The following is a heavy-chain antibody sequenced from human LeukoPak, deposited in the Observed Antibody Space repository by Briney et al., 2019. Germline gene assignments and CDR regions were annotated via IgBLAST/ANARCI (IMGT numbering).Heavy chain of an antibody. J-gene: IGHJ4*02. CDR3: ARDADY. CDR1: AVSTRSYY. V-gene: IGHV4-59*01. CDR2: IYYSVST. Sequence: SETLSLTCTVSAVSTRSYYWSWIRQPPAKGPEWNGYIYYSVSTNYNPSLKSPVTISVDTSKNQFSLKLSSVTAADTAVYYCARDADYWGQGTLVTVSS.